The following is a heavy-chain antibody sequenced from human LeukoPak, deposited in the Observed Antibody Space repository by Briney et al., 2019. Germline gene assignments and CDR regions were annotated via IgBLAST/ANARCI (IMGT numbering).Heavy chain of an antibody. CDR1: GFTFDDYA. V-gene: IGHV3-9*01. CDR2: ISWNSGSI. CDR3: ARVGYSGSYFDY. D-gene: IGHD1-26*01. Sequence: GRSLRLSCAASGFTFDDYAMHWVRQAPGKGLEWVSGISWNSGSIGYADSVKGRFTISRDNAKNSLYLQMNSLRAEDTALYHCARVGYSGSYFDYWGQGTLVTVSS. J-gene: IGHJ4*02.